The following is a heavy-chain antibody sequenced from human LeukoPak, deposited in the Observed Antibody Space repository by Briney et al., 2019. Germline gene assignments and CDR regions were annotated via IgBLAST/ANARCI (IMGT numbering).Heavy chain of an antibody. J-gene: IGHJ4*02. CDR3: ASRLAYYFDY. CDR2: ISSTSSYI. D-gene: IGHD6-25*01. V-gene: IGHV3-21*01. Sequence: GGSLRLSCVASGFTFSSYSMNWVRQAPGKGLEWVSSISSTSSYIYYADSVKGRFTISRDNAKNSLYPQMNSLRAEDTAVYYCASRLAYYFDYWGQGTLVTVSS. CDR1: GFTFSSYS.